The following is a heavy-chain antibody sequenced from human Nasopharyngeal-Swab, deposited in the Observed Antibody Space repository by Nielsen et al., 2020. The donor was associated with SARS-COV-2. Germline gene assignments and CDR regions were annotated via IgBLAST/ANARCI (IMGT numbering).Heavy chain of an antibody. CDR3: ARQAPHYDFWSGSAYYMDV. Sequence: GGSLRLSCKGSGYSFSSYWIGWVRQMPGKGLEWMGIIYPGDSETRYSPSFQGQVTISADKSISTAYLQWSSLKASDTAMYYCARQAPHYDFWSGSAYYMDVWGKGTTVTVSS. V-gene: IGHV5-51*01. D-gene: IGHD3-3*01. CDR1: GYSFSSYW. J-gene: IGHJ6*03. CDR2: IYPGDSET.